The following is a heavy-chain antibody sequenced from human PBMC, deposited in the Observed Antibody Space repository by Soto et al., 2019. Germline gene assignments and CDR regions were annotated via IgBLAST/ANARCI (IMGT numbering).Heavy chain of an antibody. Sequence: ASVKVSCKVSGYTLTELSMHWVRQAPGKGLEWMGGFDPEDGETIYAQKFQGRVTMTEDTSTDTAYMELSSLRSEDTAVYCCATGHYYGAGSYYFDYWGQGTLVTVSS. D-gene: IGHD3-10*01. CDR3: ATGHYYGAGSYYFDY. V-gene: IGHV1-24*01. CDR2: FDPEDGET. J-gene: IGHJ4*02. CDR1: GYTLTELS.